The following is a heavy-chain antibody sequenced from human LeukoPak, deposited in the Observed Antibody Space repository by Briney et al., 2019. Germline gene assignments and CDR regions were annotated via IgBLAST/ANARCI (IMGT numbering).Heavy chain of an antibody. D-gene: IGHD2-2*01. CDR3: ARGGGNDIVVVPAAIVGPFDY. J-gene: IGHJ4*02. CDR2: INHSGST. CDR1: GGSISSHY. Sequence: ASETLSLTCTVSGGSISSHYWSWIRQPPGKGLEWIGEINHSGSTNYNPSLKSRVTISVDTSKNQFSLKLSSVTAADTAVYYCARGGGNDIVVVPAAIVGPFDYWGQGTLVTVSS. V-gene: IGHV4-34*01.